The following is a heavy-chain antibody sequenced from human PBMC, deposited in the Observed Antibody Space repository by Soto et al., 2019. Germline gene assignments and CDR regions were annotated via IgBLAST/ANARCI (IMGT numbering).Heavy chain of an antibody. J-gene: IGHJ2*01. D-gene: IGHD6-19*01. CDR2: INAGNGNT. CDR1: GYTFSNYG. Sequence: ASVKVSCKASGYTFSNYGIHWVRQAPGQRLEWMGWINAGNGNTKYSQKFQDRVTITRDTSATTAYMELSNLRSEDTAVFYCARSVYSGGWYHWYFDLWGRGTLVTVSS. CDR3: ARSVYSGGWYHWYFDL. V-gene: IGHV1-3*01.